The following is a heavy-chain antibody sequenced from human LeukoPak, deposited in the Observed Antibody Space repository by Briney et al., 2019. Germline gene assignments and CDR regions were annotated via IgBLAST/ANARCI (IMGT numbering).Heavy chain of an antibody. Sequence: GASVKVSCKASGYTLTDHYIHWVRQAPGQGLEWMGWLNPKTGGTNYAQTFQGRVTMTRDTSISTAYMELGRLTSDDTAVYYCARVTANHVSRFDPWGQGTLVTVSS. CDR2: LNPKTGGT. V-gene: IGHV1-2*02. D-gene: IGHD2-21*02. CDR1: GYTLTDHY. CDR3: ARVTANHVSRFDP. J-gene: IGHJ5*02.